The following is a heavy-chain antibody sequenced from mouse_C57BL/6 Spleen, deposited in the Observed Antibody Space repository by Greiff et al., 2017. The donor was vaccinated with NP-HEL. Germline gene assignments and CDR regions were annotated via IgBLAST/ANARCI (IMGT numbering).Heavy chain of an antibody. CDR3: ARDNYGSSYGAMDY. J-gene: IGHJ4*01. V-gene: IGHV1-59*01. CDR1: GYTFTSYW. Sequence: QVQLQQPGAELVRPGTSVKLSCKASGYTFTSYWMHWVKQRPGQGLEWIGVIDPSDSYTNYNQKFKGKATLTVDTSSSTAYMQLSSLTSEDSAVYYCARDNYGSSYGAMDYWGQGTSVTVSS. D-gene: IGHD1-1*01. CDR2: IDPSDSYT.